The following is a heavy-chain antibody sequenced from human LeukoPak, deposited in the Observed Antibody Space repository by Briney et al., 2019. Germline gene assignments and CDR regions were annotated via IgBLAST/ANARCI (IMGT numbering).Heavy chain of an antibody. CDR1: GFTFSSYS. J-gene: IGHJ4*02. Sequence: GGSLRLSCAASGFTFSSYSMNWVRQGQRKGQELVSSISSSSSYIYYADSVKGRFTISRDNAKNSLYLQMNSLRAEDTAVYYCASLDTAMVVDYWGQGTLVTVSS. V-gene: IGHV3-21*01. D-gene: IGHD5-18*01. CDR2: ISSSSSYI. CDR3: ASLDTAMVVDY.